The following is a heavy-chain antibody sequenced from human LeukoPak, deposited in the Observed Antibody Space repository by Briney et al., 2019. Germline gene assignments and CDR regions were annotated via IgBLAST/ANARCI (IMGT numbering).Heavy chain of an antibody. CDR2: IYHSGST. V-gene: IGHV4-38-2*02. J-gene: IGHJ4*02. D-gene: IGHD2-21*01. CDR3: ARRVGVALDY. CDR1: GYSISSGYY. Sequence: SETLSLTCTVPGYSISSGYYWGWIRRPPGKGLEWIGIIYHSGSTYYNQSLKSRVTISVDTSKNQFSLKLSSVTAADTAVYYCARRVGVALDYWGQGTLVTVSS.